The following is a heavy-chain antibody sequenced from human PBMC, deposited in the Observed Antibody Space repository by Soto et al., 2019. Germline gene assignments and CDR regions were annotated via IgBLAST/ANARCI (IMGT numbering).Heavy chain of an antibody. Sequence: PGGSLRLSCVASGFTFETYWMSWVRQAPGKGLEWVANIKYDGSDKYYLDSVKGRFTISRENAKNSLYLQMNSLRAEDTGVYYCVTVVEYGDYPAPRGGELCRYWGQGTQVTAPQ. J-gene: IGHJ4*02. V-gene: IGHV3-7*01. D-gene: IGHD4-17*01. CDR1: GFTFETYW. CDR3: VTVVEYGDYPAPRGGELCRY. CDR2: IKYDGSDK.